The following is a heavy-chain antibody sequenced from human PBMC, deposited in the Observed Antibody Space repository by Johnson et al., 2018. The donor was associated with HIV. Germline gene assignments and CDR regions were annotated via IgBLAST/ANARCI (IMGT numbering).Heavy chain of an antibody. D-gene: IGHD3-16*01. V-gene: IGHV3-9*01. CDR2: ISWNSGSI. CDR3: AKDIGDYVPGHAFDI. CDR1: GFTFDDYA. Sequence: VQLVEFGGGLVQPGRSLRLSCAASGFTFDDYAMHWVRQAPGKGLEWVSGISWNSGSIGYADSVKGRFTISRDNAKNSLYLQMNSLRAEDTALYYCAKDIGDYVPGHAFDIWGQGTMVTVSS. J-gene: IGHJ3*02.